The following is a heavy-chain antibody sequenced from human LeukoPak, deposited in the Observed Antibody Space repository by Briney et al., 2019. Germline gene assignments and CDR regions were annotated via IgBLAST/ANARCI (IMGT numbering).Heavy chain of an antibody. CDR1: GFTFSSYS. Sequence: SGGSLRLSCAASGFTFSSYSMNWVRQAPGKGLEWVSSISSSSSYIYYADSVKGRFTISRDNAKNSLYLQMNGLRAEDTAIYYCARGPKTSFDYWGQGTLVTVSS. J-gene: IGHJ4*02. V-gene: IGHV3-21*01. CDR2: ISSSSSYI. CDR3: ARGPKTSFDY.